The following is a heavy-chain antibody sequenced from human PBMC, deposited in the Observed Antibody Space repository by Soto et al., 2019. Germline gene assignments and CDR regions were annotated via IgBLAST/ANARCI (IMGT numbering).Heavy chain of an antibody. V-gene: IGHV3-30*18. Sequence: GGSLRLSCAASGFTFSSYGMHWVRQAPGKGLEWVAVISYDGSNKYCADSVKGRFTISRDNSKNTLYLQMNSLRAEDTAVYYCAKDFSSGYLDYWGQGTLVTVSS. CDR3: AKDFSSGYLDY. CDR2: ISYDGSNK. CDR1: GFTFSSYG. J-gene: IGHJ4*02. D-gene: IGHD3-22*01.